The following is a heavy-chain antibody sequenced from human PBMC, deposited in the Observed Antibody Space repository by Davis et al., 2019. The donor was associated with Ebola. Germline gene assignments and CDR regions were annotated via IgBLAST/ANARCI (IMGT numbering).Heavy chain of an antibody. CDR2: IDPSDSYT. J-gene: IGHJ6*02. Sequence: PGGSLRLSCKGSGYSFTSYWISWVRQMPGKGLEWMGRIDPSDSYTNYSPSFQGHVTISADKSISTAYLQWSSLKASDTAMYYCARYVEYSSSAPYYYYGMDVWGQGTTVTVSS. CDR1: GYSFTSYW. D-gene: IGHD6-6*01. V-gene: IGHV5-10-1*01. CDR3: ARYVEYSSSAPYYYYGMDV.